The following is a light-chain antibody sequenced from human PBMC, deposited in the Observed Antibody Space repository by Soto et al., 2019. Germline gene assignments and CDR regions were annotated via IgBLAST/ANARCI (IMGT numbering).Light chain of an antibody. V-gene: IGKV1-13*02. Sequence: AIQLTQSPSSLSASVGDRVTITCRASQGISSALAWYQQQPGKAPSLLIYDASTLESGVPSRFSGSGSGTDFTLTISSLQPEDFTTDYCQQFNSYLLTCGGGTKVEIK. CDR3: QQFNSYLLT. J-gene: IGKJ4*01. CDR1: QGISSA. CDR2: DAS.